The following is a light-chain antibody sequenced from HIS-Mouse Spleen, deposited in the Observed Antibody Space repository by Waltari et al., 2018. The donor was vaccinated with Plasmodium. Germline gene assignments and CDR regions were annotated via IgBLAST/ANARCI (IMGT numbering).Light chain of an antibody. CDR3: YSTDSSGNHRV. CDR1: ALPKKY. Sequence: SYELTQPPSVSVSPGQTARITCSGDALPKKYAYWYQQKSGQAPVLGIYEDSKRPSGIPERFSGYSSGTMATLTISGAQVEDEADYYCYSTDSSGNHRVFGGGTKLTVL. CDR2: EDS. J-gene: IGLJ3*02. V-gene: IGLV3-10*01.